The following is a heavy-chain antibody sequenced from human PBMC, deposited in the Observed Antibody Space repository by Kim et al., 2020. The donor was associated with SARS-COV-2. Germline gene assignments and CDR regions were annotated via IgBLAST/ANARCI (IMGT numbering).Heavy chain of an antibody. CDR1: GGSFSGYY. J-gene: IGHJ5*02. CDR2: INHSGST. CDR3: ARGWAYYDFWSGYLGDYNWFDP. V-gene: IGHV4-34*01. D-gene: IGHD3-3*01. Sequence: SETLSLTCAVYGGSFSGYYWSWIRQPPGKGLEWIGEINHSGSTNYNPSLKSRVTISVDTSKNQFSLKLRSVTAADTAVYYCARGWAYYDFWSGYLGDYNWFDPWGQGTLVTVSS.